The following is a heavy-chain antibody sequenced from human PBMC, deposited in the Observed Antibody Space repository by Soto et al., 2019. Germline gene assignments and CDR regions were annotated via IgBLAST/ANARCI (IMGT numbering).Heavy chain of an antibody. CDR2: MNPNSGNT. CDR1: GYTFTSYD. D-gene: IGHD6-13*01. V-gene: IGHV1-8*01. J-gene: IGHJ6*02. Sequence: GASVKVSCKASGYTFTSYDINWVRQATGQGLEWMGWMNPNSGNTGYAQKFQGRVTMTRNTSISTAYMELSSLRSEDTAVYYCARGGGYSSSWYVIYYYYGMDVWGQGTTVTVSS. CDR3: ARGGGYSSSWYVIYYYYGMDV.